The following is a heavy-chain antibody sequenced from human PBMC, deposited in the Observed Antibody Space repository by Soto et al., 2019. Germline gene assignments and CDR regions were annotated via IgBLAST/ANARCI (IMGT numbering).Heavy chain of an antibody. CDR3: ARHGAAIWLGY. CDR2: IDPSGSYI. CDR1: GYTFSGHW. Sequence: PGESLKISCKTSGYTFSGHWISWVRQVPGKGLQWMGNIDPSGSYIDYNPAFRGHVTFSVDKSSSTAYLHWRSLGPSDTAIYYCARHGAAIWLGYWGQGTLVTVSS. V-gene: IGHV5-10-1*01. D-gene: IGHD6-19*01. J-gene: IGHJ4*02.